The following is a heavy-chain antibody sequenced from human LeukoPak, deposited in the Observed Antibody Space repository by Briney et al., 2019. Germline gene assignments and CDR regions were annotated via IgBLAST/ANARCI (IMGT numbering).Heavy chain of an antibody. CDR3: ARGRGSGHKENWFDP. V-gene: IGHV1-8*01. CDR1: GYTFTTYA. Sequence: ASVKVSCKASGYTFTTYAISWVRQATGQGLEWMGWMNPNSGNTGYTQKFEGRVTMTRNTSISTAYMELSSLRSEDTAVYYCARGRGSGHKENWFDPWGQGTLVTVSS. D-gene: IGHD6-19*01. J-gene: IGHJ5*02. CDR2: MNPNSGNT.